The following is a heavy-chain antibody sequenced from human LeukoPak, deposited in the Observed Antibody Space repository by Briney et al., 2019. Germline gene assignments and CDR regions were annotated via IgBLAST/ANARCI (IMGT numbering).Heavy chain of an antibody. J-gene: IGHJ4*02. CDR2: IIPILGIV. CDR3: ARDSSSWYGYYFDY. D-gene: IGHD6-13*01. Sequence: GASVKVSCKASGCTFSSYAISWVRQAPGQGLEWMGRIIPILGIVNYAQKFQGRVTITGDKSTSTAYMELSSLRSEDTAVYYCARDSSSWYGYYFDYWGQGTLVTVSS. V-gene: IGHV1-69*04. CDR1: GCTFSSYA.